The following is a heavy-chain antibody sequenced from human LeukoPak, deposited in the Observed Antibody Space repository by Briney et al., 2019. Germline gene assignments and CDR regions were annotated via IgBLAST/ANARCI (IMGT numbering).Heavy chain of an antibody. V-gene: IGHV3-7*01. J-gene: IGHJ4*02. Sequence: GGSLRLSCAASGYIFSGYWMTWVRQAPGKGLEWVANIKQDGSEKYYVDTVKGRFTISRDNAKNSLYLQMNSLRAEDTAVYYCASPGSVGDTGMPDYWGQGTLVTVSS. CDR2: IKQDGSEK. CDR3: ASPGSVGDTGMPDY. D-gene: IGHD5-18*01. CDR1: GYIFSGYW.